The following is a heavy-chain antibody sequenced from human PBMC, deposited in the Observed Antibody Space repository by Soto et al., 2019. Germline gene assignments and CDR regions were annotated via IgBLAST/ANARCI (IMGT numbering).Heavy chain of an antibody. CDR2: IYYSGST. CDR1: GGSISSYY. J-gene: IGHJ6*03. V-gene: IGHV4-59*08. Sequence: KASETLSLTCTVSGGSISSYYWSWIRQPPGKGLEWIGYIYYSGSTNYNPSLKSRVTISVDTSKNQFSLKLSSVTAADTAVYYCARHARDIVATDRYYYYYYMDVWGKGTKVTVSS. CDR3: ARHARDIVATDRYYYYYYMDV. D-gene: IGHD5-12*01.